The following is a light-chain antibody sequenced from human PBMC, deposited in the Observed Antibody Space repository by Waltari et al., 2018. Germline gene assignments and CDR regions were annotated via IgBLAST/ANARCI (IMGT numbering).Light chain of an antibody. CDR1: QTVGSSS. Sequence: EIVLTQSPGTASLSPAERATLTCRASQTVGSSSLAWYQQKPGQAPRLVSYRASRRATGFPDRFSGSGSGTEFSLTISRLEPEDFAVYYCQQHGTLPATFGQGTKVEIK. CDR3: QQHGTLPAT. J-gene: IGKJ1*01. CDR2: RAS. V-gene: IGKV3-20*01.